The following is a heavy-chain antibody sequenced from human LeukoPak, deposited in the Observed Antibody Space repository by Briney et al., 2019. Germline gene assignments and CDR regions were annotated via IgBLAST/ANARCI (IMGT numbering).Heavy chain of an antibody. CDR3: ARRDRYYYGSGSYDY. D-gene: IGHD3-10*01. Sequence: SETLSLTCAVYGGSFSGYYWSWIRQPPGKGLEWIGEISHSGSTNYNPSLKSRVTISVDTSKNQFSLKLSSVTAADTAVYYCARRDRYYYGSGSYDYWGQGTLVTVSS. J-gene: IGHJ4*02. CDR2: ISHSGST. V-gene: IGHV4-34*01. CDR1: GGSFSGYY.